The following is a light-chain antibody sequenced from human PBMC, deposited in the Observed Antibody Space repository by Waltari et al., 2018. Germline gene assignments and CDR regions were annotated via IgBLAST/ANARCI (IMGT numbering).Light chain of an antibody. CDR3: QQYYSTPLT. CDR1: QSVFYSSNNNHY. Sequence: DIVMTQSPDSLPVSLGERATITCKSSQSVFYSSNNNHYLGLYQQKPGQPPKLLIYWASTRGSGVPDRFSGSGSGTDFSLAISSLRAEDVAVYYCQQYYSTPLTFGPGTKVDIK. CDR2: WAS. V-gene: IGKV4-1*01. J-gene: IGKJ3*01.